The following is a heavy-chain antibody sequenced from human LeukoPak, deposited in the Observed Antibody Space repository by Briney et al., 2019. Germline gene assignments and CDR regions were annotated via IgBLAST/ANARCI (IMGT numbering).Heavy chain of an antibody. V-gene: IGHV3-23*01. CDR3: AKSGYNRFDY. CDR2: ISGSDSST. D-gene: IGHD5-24*01. Sequence: GGSLRLSCAASGFTFSSYEMNWVRQAPGKGLEWVSTISGSDSSTYYADSVKGRFTISRDNSKNTLYLQMNSLRADDTAVYYCAKSGYNRFDYWGQGTLVTVSS. J-gene: IGHJ4*02. CDR1: GFTFSSYE.